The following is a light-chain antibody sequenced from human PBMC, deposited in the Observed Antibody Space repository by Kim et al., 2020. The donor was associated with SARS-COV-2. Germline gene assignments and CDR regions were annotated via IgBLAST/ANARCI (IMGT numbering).Light chain of an antibody. CDR2: AAS. CDR3: QQIYSTPYT. J-gene: IGKJ2*01. Sequence: SASVGDSVTITCRASQSISSYLNWYQQKPGKAPKLLIYAASSLQSGVPSRFSGSGSGTDFTLTISSLQPEDFATYYCQQIYSTPYTFGQGTNLEIK. CDR1: QSISSY. V-gene: IGKV1-39*01.